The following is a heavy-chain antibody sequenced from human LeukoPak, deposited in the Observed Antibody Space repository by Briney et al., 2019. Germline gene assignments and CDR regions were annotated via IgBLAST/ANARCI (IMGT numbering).Heavy chain of an antibody. Sequence: SETLSLTCTVSGDSISRYYWSWIRQPPGKGLEWIVSMSYSGHTYYNPSLKSRVTTSIDTSKNQLSLNLKSVTAADTAVYYCARDRDVDDFDSWGHGTLVTVSS. V-gene: IGHV4-59*12. CDR2: MSYSGHT. CDR3: ARDRDVDDFDS. J-gene: IGHJ4*01. D-gene: IGHD2-15*01. CDR1: GDSISRYY.